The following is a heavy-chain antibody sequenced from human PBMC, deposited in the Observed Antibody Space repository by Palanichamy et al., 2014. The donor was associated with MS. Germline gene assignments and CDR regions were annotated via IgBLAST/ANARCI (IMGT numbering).Heavy chain of an antibody. D-gene: IGHD2-2*02. J-gene: IGHJ4*02. CDR3: VRIYCTTTDCYIDY. V-gene: IGHV3-7*01. Sequence: EVQLVESWGDLVXPGGPLRLSCAASGFTFSNYWMGWVRQAPGKGLDWVANINQRGSNTYYADSVRGRFTISRDTAESSMSLQMNSLRAEDTAVYYCVRIYCTTTDCYIDYWGQGTLVTVSS. CDR2: INQRGSNT. CDR1: GFTFSNYW.